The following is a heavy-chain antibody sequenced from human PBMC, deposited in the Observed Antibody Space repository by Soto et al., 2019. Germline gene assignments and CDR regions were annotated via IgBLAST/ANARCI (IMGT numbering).Heavy chain of an antibody. CDR2: VYWDDDK. CDR1: GFSLNTRDVG. D-gene: IGHD3-16*01. CDR3: AHCRGGVASF. V-gene: IGHV2-5*02. J-gene: IGHJ4*02. Sequence: QITLNESGPALVKPTQTLTLTCTFSGFSLNTRDVGVGWIRQPPGKALEWLGVVYWDDDKTYSPSLKSRLTITKDTPKNQVVLRMTKMDPVDTATYYCAHCRGGVASFWGQGTLVPVSS.